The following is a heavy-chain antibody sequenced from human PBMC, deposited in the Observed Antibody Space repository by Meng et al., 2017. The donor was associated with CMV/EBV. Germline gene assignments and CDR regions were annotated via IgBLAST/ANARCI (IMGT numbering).Heavy chain of an antibody. D-gene: IGHD6-13*01. Sequence: ASGFTFSSYAMHWVRQAPGKGLEWVAVISYDGSNKYYADSVKGRFTISRDNSKNTLYLQMNSLRAEDTAVYYCAKEIYSSSGKGVDYWGQGTLVTVSS. CDR1: GFTFSSYA. V-gene: IGHV3-30-3*01. CDR2: ISYDGSNK. J-gene: IGHJ4*02. CDR3: AKEIYSSSGKGVDY.